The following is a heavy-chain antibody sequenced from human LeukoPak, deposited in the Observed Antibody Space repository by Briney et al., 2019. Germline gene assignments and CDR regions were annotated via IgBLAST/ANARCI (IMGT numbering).Heavy chain of an antibody. J-gene: IGHJ4*02. D-gene: IGHD2-15*01. CDR1: GGTFSSYA. CDR2: IIPIFGTA. CDR3: ASGEVVASRPFFDY. V-gene: IGHV1-69*05. Sequence: ASVKVSCKAFGGTFSSYAISWVRQAPGQGLEWMGGIIPIFGTANYAQKFQGRVTITTDESTSTAYMELSSLRSEDTAVYYCASGEVVASRPFFDYWGQGTLVTVSS.